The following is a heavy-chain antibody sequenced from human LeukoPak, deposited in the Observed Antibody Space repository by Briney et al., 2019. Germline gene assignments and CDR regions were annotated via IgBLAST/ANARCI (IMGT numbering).Heavy chain of an antibody. CDR2: ISGSGGST. V-gene: IGHV3-23*01. J-gene: IGHJ4*02. D-gene: IGHD3-22*01. CDR3: AKDEVRDYYDSSGYPGITFDY. Sequence: GGSLRLSCAASGFTFSSYAMSWVRRAPGKGLEWVSAISGSGGSTYYADSVKGRFTISRDNSKNTLYLQMNSLRAEDTAVYYCAKDEVRDYYDSSGYPGITFDYWGQGTLVTVSS. CDR1: GFTFSSYA.